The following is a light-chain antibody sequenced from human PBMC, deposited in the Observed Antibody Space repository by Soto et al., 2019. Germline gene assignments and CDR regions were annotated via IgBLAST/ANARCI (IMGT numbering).Light chain of an antibody. Sequence: DIVMTQSPDSLAVFLGERATITCKSSQSLFYSAYKTNYLAWYQEKPGQPPKLLISWASARASGVPDRFSGSGSGTDFTLTISSLQAEDVAVYYCLQSYGAPPHTSGQGTRLEI. CDR3: LQSYGAPPHT. CDR2: WAS. V-gene: IGKV4-1*01. J-gene: IGKJ2*01. CDR1: QSLFYSAYKTNY.